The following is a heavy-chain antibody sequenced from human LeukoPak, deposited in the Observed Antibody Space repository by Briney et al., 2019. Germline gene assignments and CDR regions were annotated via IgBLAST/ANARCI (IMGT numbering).Heavy chain of an antibody. CDR1: GFTFSSYA. CDR2: ISGSGGST. J-gene: IGHJ4*02. V-gene: IGHV3-23*01. D-gene: IGHD3-16*01. CDR3: ASLVRGYLITAVVQDY. Sequence: QAGGSLRLSCAASGFTFSSYAMSWVRQAPGKGLEWVSAISGSGGSTYYADSVKGRFTISRDNSKNTLYLQMNSLRAEDTAVYYCASLVRGYLITAVVQDYWGQGTLVTVSS.